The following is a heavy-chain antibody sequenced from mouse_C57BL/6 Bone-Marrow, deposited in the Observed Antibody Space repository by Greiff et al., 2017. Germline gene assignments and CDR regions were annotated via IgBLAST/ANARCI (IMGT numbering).Heavy chain of an antibody. Sequence: QVQLQQPGAELVKPGASVKMSCKASGYTFTSYWISWVKQRPGQGLEWIGDIYPGSGSTNYNEKFKSKATLTVATSSSTAYMQLSSLTSEDAAGYYCAGEDGRVAPWGQGTRVTVAA. D-gene: IGHD1-1*02. CDR3: AGEDGRVAP. CDR2: IYPGSGST. J-gene: IGHJ3*01. V-gene: IGHV1-55*01. CDR1: GYTFTSYW.